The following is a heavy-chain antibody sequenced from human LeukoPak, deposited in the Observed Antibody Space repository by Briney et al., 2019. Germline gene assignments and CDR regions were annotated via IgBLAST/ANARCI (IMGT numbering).Heavy chain of an antibody. V-gene: IGHV4-34*01. CDR3: ARSVGDSSGRDWFDP. D-gene: IGHD3-22*01. CDR2: INHSGST. J-gene: IGHJ5*02. CDR1: GGSFSGYY. Sequence: SETLSLTCAVYGGSFSGYYWSWIRQPPGKGLGWIGEINHSGSTNYNPSLKSRVTISVDTSKNQFSLKLSSVTAADTAVYYCARSVGDSSGRDWFDPWGQGTLVTVSS.